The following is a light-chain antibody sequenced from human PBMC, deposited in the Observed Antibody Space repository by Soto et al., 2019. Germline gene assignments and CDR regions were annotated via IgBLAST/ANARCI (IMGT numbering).Light chain of an antibody. CDR2: DVS. CDR3: SSYTSSSTYV. Sequence: QSVLTQPASVSGSPGQSITISCTGTSSDVGGYNYVSWHQQHPGKAPKLMIYDVSNRPSGVSNRFSGSKSGNTASLTISGLQAEDEADYYCSSYTSSSTYVFRTGTKVTVL. CDR1: SSDVGGYNY. V-gene: IGLV2-14*01. J-gene: IGLJ1*01.